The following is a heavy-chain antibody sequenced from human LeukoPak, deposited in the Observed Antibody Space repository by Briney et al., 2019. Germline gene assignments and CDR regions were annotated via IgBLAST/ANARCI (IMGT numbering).Heavy chain of an antibody. CDR1: GGSISDYY. V-gene: IGHV4-59*08. Sequence: PSETLSLTCTVSGGSISDYYWTWIRQPPGRGLEWIGHIYYSGNTIYNPSLKSRVTISVDTSKNQFSLKLSSVTAADTAVYYCASLYCSGGSCYSHNYYYYYMDVWGKGTTVTVSS. CDR2: IYYSGNT. CDR3: ASLYCSGGSCYSHNYYYYYMDV. J-gene: IGHJ6*03. D-gene: IGHD2-15*01.